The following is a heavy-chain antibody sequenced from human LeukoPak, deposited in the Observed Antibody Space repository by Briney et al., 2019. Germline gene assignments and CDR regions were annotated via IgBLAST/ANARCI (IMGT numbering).Heavy chain of an antibody. Sequence: SQTLSLTCAISGDSVSSNSAAWNWIRQSPSRGLEWMGRTYYRCKWYNDYAVSVKSRITINPDTSKNQFSLQLNSVTPEDTAVYYCARSLLGAVAGTIAYFDYWGQGTLVTVSS. CDR1: GDSVSSNSAA. D-gene: IGHD6-19*01. CDR2: TYYRCKWYN. J-gene: IGHJ4*02. CDR3: ARSLLGAVAGTIAYFDY. V-gene: IGHV6-1*01.